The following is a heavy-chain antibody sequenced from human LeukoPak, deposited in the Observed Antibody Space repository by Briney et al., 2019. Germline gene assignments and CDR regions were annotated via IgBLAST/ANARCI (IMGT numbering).Heavy chain of an antibody. Sequence: GGSLRLSCAASGFTFISYGMHWVRQAPGKGLEWVTFIRYDGSNKYYADSVKGRFIISRDNSKNTLYLQMNSLRAEDTAVYYCARGSLAVATINPFDYWGQGTLVTVSS. J-gene: IGHJ4*02. CDR2: IRYDGSNK. CDR1: GFTFISYG. CDR3: ARGSLAVATINPFDY. D-gene: IGHD5-12*01. V-gene: IGHV3-30*02.